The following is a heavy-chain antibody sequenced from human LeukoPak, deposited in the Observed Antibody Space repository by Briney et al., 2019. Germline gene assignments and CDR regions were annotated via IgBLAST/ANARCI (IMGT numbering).Heavy chain of an antibody. V-gene: IGHV3-49*04. CDR2: IRSKAYGGTT. J-gene: IGHJ4*02. CDR3: TRDRDGDLYFVY. CDR1: GFTFGDYA. Sequence: PGGSLRLSCTASGFTFGDYAMSWVRQAPGKGLEWVGFIRSKAYGGTTEYAASVKGRFTISRDDSKSIAYLQMNSLKTEDTAVYYCTRDRDGDLYFVYWGQGTLVTVSS. D-gene: IGHD4-17*01.